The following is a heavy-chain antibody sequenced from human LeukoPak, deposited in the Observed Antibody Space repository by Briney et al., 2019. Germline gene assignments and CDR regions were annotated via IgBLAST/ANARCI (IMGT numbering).Heavy chain of an antibody. CDR3: ARVPYYYDSSGGYFDY. J-gene: IGHJ4*02. CDR1: GFTFSSYA. V-gene: IGHV3-30*04. Sequence: PGGSLRLSCAASGFTFSSYAMHWVRQAPGKGLEWVAVISYDGSNKYYADSVKGRFTISRDNSKNTLYLQMSSLRAEDTAVYYCARVPYYYDSSGGYFDYWGQGTLVTVSS. D-gene: IGHD3-22*01. CDR2: ISYDGSNK.